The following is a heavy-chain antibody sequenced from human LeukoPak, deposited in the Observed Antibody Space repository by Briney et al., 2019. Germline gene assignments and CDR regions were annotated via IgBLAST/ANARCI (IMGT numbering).Heavy chain of an antibody. CDR3: VRSPACSSGTCYPNWFDP. D-gene: IGHD2-15*01. CDR1: GYSFTNNW. J-gene: IGHJ5*02. V-gene: IGHV5-51*01. Sequence: GESLKISCKGSGYSFTNNWIGWVRQMPGKGLEWMGITYPGDSNTRYSPSFQGQVTISADKSISSAYLQWSSLKASDTAMYYCVRSPACSSGTCYPNWFDPWGQGTLVTVSS. CDR2: TYPGDSNT.